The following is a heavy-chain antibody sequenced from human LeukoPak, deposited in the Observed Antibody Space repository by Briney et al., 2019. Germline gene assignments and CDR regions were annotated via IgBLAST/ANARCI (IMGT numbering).Heavy chain of an antibody. J-gene: IGHJ4*02. CDR2: IYYSGST. CDR1: GGSISSYY. Sequence: SETLSLTCTVSGGSISSYYWSWIRQPPGKGLEWIGYIYYSGSTNYNPSLKSRVTISVDTSKNQFSPKLSSVTAADTAVYYCARGSGSYSLDYWGQGTLVTVSS. CDR3: ARGSGSYSLDY. D-gene: IGHD1-26*01. V-gene: IGHV4-59*01.